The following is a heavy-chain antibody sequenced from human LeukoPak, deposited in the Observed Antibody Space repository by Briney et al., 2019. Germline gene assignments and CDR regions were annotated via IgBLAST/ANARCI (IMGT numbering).Heavy chain of an antibody. CDR3: ARGGGFFLAGNYFDY. V-gene: IGHV4-39*01. CDR1: GGSISSSSYY. CDR2: IYYSGST. Sequence: SETLSLTCTVSGGSISSSSYYWGWIRQPPGKGLEWIGSIYYSGSTYYNPSLKSRVTISVDTSKNQFSLKLSSVTAADTAVYYCARGGGFFLAGNYFDYWGQGTLVTVSS. J-gene: IGHJ4*02. D-gene: IGHD3-3*01.